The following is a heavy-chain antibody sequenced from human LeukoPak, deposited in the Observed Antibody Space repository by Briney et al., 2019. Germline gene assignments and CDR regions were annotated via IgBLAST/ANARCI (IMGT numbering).Heavy chain of an antibody. V-gene: IGHV1-18*01. CDR3: ARQVLIVGGRCGMDV. CDR1: GYIFNNYG. Sequence: ASVKVSCKASGYIFNNYGISWVRQAPGQGLEWMGWISPYRGDTEYAQRSQGRVTMTTDTSTSTAYMEVRSLRSDDTAVYYCARQVLIVGGRCGMDVWGQGTTVTVSS. CDR2: ISPYRGDT. J-gene: IGHJ6*02. D-gene: IGHD3-22*01.